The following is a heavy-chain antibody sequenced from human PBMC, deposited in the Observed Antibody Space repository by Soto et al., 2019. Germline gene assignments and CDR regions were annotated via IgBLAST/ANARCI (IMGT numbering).Heavy chain of an antibody. J-gene: IGHJ4*02. Sequence: QVQLQESGPGLVKPSQTLSLTCTVSGGSINSGGYCWSWIRQHPGKGLDWIGCISYGGGTSYNPPLKSRVTISVDTSKNQFSLKLTSVTAADTAVYYCSRGILVWGQGALITVSS. CDR3: SRGILV. CDR2: ISYGGGT. CDR1: GGSINSGGYC. D-gene: IGHD5-18*01. V-gene: IGHV4-31*03.